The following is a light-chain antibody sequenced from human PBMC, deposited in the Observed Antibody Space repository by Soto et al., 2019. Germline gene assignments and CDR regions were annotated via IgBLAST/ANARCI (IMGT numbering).Light chain of an antibody. CDR1: QSLRSTS. Sequence: DIVLTQSPGALCLPPGERAILSCRPSQSLRSTSLAWYQQKPGQAPRLLISGASTRAADIPDRFSGSGSGTDFTLTIGRLEPEDLAVYYCQKYDSSPRKCGQGNTGAIK. V-gene: IGKV3-20*01. CDR2: GAS. J-gene: IGKJ1*01. CDR3: QKYDSSPRK.